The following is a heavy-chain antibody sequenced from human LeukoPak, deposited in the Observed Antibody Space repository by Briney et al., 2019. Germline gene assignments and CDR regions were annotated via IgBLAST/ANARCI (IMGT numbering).Heavy chain of an antibody. CDR2: ISYDGSNK. J-gene: IGHJ4*02. D-gene: IGHD3-10*02. CDR3: AKELDTMFFDY. CDR1: GFTFSIYA. V-gene: IGHV3-30-3*02. Sequence: PGRSLRLSCAASGFTFSIYAMHWVRQAPGKGLEWVAVISYDGSNKYYADSVKGRFTISRDSGRKSVYLQMNSLTTDDTAFYFCAKELDTMFFDYWGQGALVTVSS.